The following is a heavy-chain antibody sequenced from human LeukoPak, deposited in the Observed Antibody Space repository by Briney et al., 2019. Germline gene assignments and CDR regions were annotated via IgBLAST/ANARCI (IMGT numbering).Heavy chain of an antibody. CDR1: VYTFTSYG. CDR2: ISAYNGNT. V-gene: IGHV1-18*01. J-gene: IGHJ5*02. CDR3: ARGRRYDSSGHDHHWFDP. Sequence: ASVKVSCKASVYTFTSYGISWVRQAPGQGLEWMGWISAYNGNTNYAQKLQGRVTMTTDTSTSTAYMELRSLRSDDTAVYYCARGRRYDSSGHDHHWFDPWGQGTLVTVSS. D-gene: IGHD3-22*01.